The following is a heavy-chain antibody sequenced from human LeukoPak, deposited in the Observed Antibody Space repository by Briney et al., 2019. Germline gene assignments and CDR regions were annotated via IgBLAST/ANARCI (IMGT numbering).Heavy chain of an antibody. J-gene: IGHJ4*02. Sequence: QSGGSLRLPCAASGFTFDDYTMHWVRQAPGKGLEWVSLISWDGGSTYYADSVKGRFTISRDNSKNSLYLQMNSLRTEDTALYYCAKGYCISTKCFFDYWGQGTLVPVSS. CDR2: ISWDGGST. CDR1: GFTFDDYT. D-gene: IGHD2-2*01. CDR3: AKGYCISTKCFFDY. V-gene: IGHV3-43*01.